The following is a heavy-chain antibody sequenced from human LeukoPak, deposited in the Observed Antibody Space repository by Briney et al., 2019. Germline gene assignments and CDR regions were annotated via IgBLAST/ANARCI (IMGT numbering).Heavy chain of an antibody. CDR3: ARQLVSGGIGFGIWFDP. CDR2: MYYAGYT. CDR1: VGSICRSSYY. V-gene: IGHV4-39*01. J-gene: IGHJ5*02. D-gene: IGHD2-15*01. Sequence: PSETLSLTCTVSVGSICRSSYYCASIRQPPGKGLEWIGSMYYAGYTCYNPSLKRRVAISVVTSKNQFSLMLSTVTAADPAVDYCARQLVSGGIGFGIWFDPWGQGTLVTVSS.